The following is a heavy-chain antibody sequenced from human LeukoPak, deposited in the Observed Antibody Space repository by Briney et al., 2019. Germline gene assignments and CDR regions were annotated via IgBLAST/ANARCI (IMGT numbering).Heavy chain of an antibody. J-gene: IGHJ6*02. V-gene: IGHV4-39*01. Sequence: SETLSLTCIVSGGSISNTNFYWAWIRQPPGKGLEWIGNIYYAGVTSYNPSLKSRVPISVDTSKSQFSLRLTSATAADTAVYYCARQVPGPYNYYGMDVWGQGTTVTVSS. CDR2: IYYAGVT. CDR1: GGSISNTNFY. CDR3: ARQVPGPYNYYGMDV.